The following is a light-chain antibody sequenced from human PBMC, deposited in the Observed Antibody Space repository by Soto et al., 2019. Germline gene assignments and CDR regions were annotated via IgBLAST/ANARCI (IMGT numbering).Light chain of an antibody. V-gene: IGKV3-15*01. CDR2: GAS. Sequence: EIVMTQSPVTLSVSPGERATLSCRASQSVSNKLAWYQQRPGQAPRLLIFGASTSATGIPARFSGSGSGTEFTLSISSLQSEDFAVYYCQQYNYWPPWTFGQGTKVEI. CDR3: QQYNYWPPWT. J-gene: IGKJ1*01. CDR1: QSVSNK.